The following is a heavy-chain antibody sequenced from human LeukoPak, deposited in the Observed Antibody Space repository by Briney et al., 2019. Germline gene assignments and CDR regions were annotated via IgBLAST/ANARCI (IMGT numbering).Heavy chain of an antibody. V-gene: IGHV3-43*02. CDR2: ISGDGDST. CDR3: AKDLIEINYGGDSHSSY. D-gene: IGHD4-23*01. Sequence: GGSLRLSCAASGFTFDDYAMHWVRQAPGKGLEWVSLISGDGDSTYYADSVKGRFTISRDNSKNSLYLQMNSLRTEDTALYYCAKDLIEINYGGDSHSSYWGQGTLVTVSS. J-gene: IGHJ4*02. CDR1: GFTFDDYA.